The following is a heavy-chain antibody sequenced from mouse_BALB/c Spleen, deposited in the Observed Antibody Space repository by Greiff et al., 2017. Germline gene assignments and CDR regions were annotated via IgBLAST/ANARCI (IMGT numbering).Heavy chain of an antibody. CDR3: ARGDYSGGKYDMDD. D-gene: IGHD2-1*01. CDR1: GFTFSDYY. Sequence: EVQGVESGGGLVKPGGSLKLSCAASGFTFSDYYMYWVRQTPEKRLEWVATLSDGGSYTYYPDSVKGRFTISRDNAKNNLYLQMSSLKSEDTAMYYCARGDYSGGKYDMDDWGEGTSVTVSS. V-gene: IGHV5-4*02. J-gene: IGHJ4*01. CDR2: LSDGGSYT.